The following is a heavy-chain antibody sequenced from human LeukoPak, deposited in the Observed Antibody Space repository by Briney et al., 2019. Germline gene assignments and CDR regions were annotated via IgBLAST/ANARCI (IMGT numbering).Heavy chain of an antibody. CDR2: ISSSRSYI. D-gene: IGHD6-19*01. J-gene: IGHJ4*02. V-gene: IGHV3-21*01. CDR1: GFTFSSYS. Sequence: GGSLRLSCAASGFTFSSYSMNWVRQAPGKGLEWVSSISSSRSYIYYADSVKGRFTISRDNAKNSLYLQMNSLRAEDTAVYYCARGPVAGTGDYWGQGTLVTVSS. CDR3: ARGPVAGTGDY.